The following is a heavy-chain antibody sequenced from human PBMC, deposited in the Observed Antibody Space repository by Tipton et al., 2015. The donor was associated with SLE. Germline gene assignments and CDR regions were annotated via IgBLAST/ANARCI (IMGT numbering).Heavy chain of an antibody. Sequence: TLSLTCSVSGGSITNKYWSWIRQPPGKGLEWIGYLNYNGGATYSPSLKSRVTTSVDTSKNQFSLKLSSVTAANTAVYYCARSPRGGGYYPYYFDYWGQGTLVTVSS. J-gene: IGHJ4*02. V-gene: IGHV4-59*01. CDR3: ARSPRGGGYYPYYFDY. D-gene: IGHD3-3*01. CDR2: LNYNGGA. CDR1: GGSITNKY.